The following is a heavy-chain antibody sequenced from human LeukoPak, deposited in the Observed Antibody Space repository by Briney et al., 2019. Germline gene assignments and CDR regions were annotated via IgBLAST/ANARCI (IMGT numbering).Heavy chain of an antibody. CDR1: GDSMSGYS. J-gene: IGHJ4*02. V-gene: IGHV4-4*07. CDR3: ARVHIVTGTYFDS. CDR2: IYTSYFT. Sequence: SETLSLTCTISGDSMSGYSWSWLRQPAGKESEWIGRIYTSYFTEYNLSLDGRVTMSIDTSKNQFSLMLDSVTAADTAIYYCARVHIVTGTYFDSWGQGALVTVSS. D-gene: IGHD3-10*01.